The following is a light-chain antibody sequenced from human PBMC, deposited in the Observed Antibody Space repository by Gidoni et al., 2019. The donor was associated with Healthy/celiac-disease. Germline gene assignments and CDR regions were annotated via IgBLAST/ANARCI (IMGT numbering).Light chain of an antibody. Sequence: EIVLTQSPATLSLSPRERATLSCRASQSVSSYLAWYQQKPGQAPRLLIYDASNRATGIPARFSGSGPGTDFTLTISSLEPEDFAVYYCQQRSNWPLTFGQGTRLEIK. CDR2: DAS. V-gene: IGKV3-11*01. CDR3: QQRSNWPLT. CDR1: QSVSSY. J-gene: IGKJ5*01.